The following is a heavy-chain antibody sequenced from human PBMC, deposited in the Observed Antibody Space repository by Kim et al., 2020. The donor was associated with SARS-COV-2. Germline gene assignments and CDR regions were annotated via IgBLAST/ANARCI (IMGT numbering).Heavy chain of an antibody. J-gene: IGHJ3*02. V-gene: IGHV4-59*08. CDR2: INYSGST. CDR1: GGSISSYY. D-gene: IGHD1-26*01. CDR3: ARAGELLDAFDI. Sequence: SETLSLTCTVSGGSISSYYWSWIRQPPGKGLEWIGYINYSGSTNYNPSLKSRVTISVDTSKNQFSLKLSSVTAADTAVYYCARAGELLDAFDIWGQGTMVTVSS.